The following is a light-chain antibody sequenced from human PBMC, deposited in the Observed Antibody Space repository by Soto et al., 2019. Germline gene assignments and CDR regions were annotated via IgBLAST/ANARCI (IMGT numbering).Light chain of an antibody. J-gene: IGKJ4*01. CDR2: VAS. CDR1: QAIGSA. V-gene: IGKV1-9*01. CDR3: QQLDLHPPI. Sequence: IQLTQSPSFLSASVGDRVTITCRASQAIGSALAWYQQKPGKAPKLLIYVASTLLSGVPSRFSGSGSGTDFNLSISSLQPVDFATDHCQQLDLHPPIFGGGTKLE.